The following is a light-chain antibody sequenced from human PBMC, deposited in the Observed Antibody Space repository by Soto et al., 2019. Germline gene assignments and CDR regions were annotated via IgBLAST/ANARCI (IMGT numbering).Light chain of an antibody. CDR2: DAA. CDR3: QPFYMGWT. CDR1: QSIGGC. J-gene: IGKJ1*01. V-gene: IGKV1-5*01. Sequence: DIQMTQTPSTLSASVGDRVTITCRASQSIGGCVAWYLRHPGKAPKLLIHDAATLESGFPSRFSATVSGTEFTFSITSLQPEDFSTYYCQPFYMGWTFGQET.